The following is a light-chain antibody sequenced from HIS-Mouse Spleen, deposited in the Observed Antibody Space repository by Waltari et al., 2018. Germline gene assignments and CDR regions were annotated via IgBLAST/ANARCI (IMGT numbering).Light chain of an antibody. CDR3: CSYAGSSTWV. CDR1: SSDVGSYNL. V-gene: IGLV2-23*01. J-gene: IGLJ3*02. Sequence: QSVLTQPPSASGTPGQWVTISCSGTSSDVGSYNLVSWYQQHPGKAPKLMIYEGSKRRSGVSNRFSGSKSGNTASLTISGLQAEDEADYYCCSYAGSSTWVFGGGTKLTVL. CDR2: EGS.